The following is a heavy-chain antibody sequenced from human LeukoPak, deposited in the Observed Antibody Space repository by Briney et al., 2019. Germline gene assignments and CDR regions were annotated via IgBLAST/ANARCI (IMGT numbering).Heavy chain of an antibody. CDR1: GGSISSRSYY. CDR3: ARQPVRFLELSNHY. J-gene: IGHJ4*02. V-gene: IGHV4-39*01. CDR2: IYYSGSTWST. Sequence: SETLSLTCTVSGGSISSRSYYWGWIRQPPGKGLEWLGSIYYSGSTWSTYYNPSLKSRITVSEDTSKSQFSLQLSSVTAADTAVYYCARQPVRFLELSNHYWGQGAQVIVSS. D-gene: IGHD3-3*01.